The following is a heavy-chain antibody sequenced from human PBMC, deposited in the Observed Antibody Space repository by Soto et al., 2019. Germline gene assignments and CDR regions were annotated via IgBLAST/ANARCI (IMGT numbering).Heavy chain of an antibody. CDR3: ATKVRVTNYLYYGMGV. V-gene: IGHV3-30*03. D-gene: IGHD2-21*02. Sequence: GGSLRLSCAASGFTFNTSGMHWVRQAPGKGLEWVAVIAFDGSQEFYGDSVRGRFTISRDNSKNTLFLQMKSLTPEDTAVYYCATKVRVTNYLYYGMGVWGQGTTVTVSS. CDR1: GFTFNTSG. CDR2: IAFDGSQE. J-gene: IGHJ6*02.